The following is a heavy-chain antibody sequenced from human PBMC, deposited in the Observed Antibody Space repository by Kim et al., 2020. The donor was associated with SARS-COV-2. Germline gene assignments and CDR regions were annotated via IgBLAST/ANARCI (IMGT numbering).Heavy chain of an antibody. J-gene: IGHJ4*02. D-gene: IGHD6-6*01. CDR3: ARQRRRGIAARPYYFDY. Sequence: LKSRLTISVDTYKNQLSLKLSSVTAADTAVYYCARQRRRGIAARPYYFDYWGQGTLVTVSS. V-gene: IGHV4-39*01.